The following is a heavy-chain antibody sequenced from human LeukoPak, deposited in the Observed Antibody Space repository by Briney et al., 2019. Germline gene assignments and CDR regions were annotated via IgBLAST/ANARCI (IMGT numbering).Heavy chain of an antibody. CDR3: ARGASSGYRIDY. J-gene: IGHJ4*02. Sequence: GGSLRLSCAASGFIFSNYWMHWVRQVPGKGLVWVSRIKTDGTTTNYADSVQGRFTISRDNAKNMLYLQMNSLSAEDTAVYYCARGASSGYRIDYWGQGTLVTVSS. V-gene: IGHV3-74*01. D-gene: IGHD3-16*02. CDR2: IKTDGTTT. CDR1: GFIFSNYW.